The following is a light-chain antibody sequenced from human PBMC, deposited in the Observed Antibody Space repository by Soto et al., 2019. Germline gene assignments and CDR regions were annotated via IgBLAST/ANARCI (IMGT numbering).Light chain of an antibody. J-gene: IGLJ2*01. CDR2: EVS. V-gene: IGLV2-14*01. CDR1: SSDVGGYNY. CDR3: AAWDDSLNGPV. Sequence: QSVLTQPASVSGSPGQSITISCTGTSSDVGGYNYVSWYQQHPGKAPKLMIYEVSNRPSGVSNRFSGSKSGTSASLAISGLQSEDEANYYCAAWDDSLNGPVFGGGTKVTVL.